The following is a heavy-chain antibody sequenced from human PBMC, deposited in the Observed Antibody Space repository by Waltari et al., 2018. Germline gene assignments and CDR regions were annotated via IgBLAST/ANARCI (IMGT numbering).Heavy chain of an antibody. Sequence: EVQLVESGGGLVQPGGSLRLSCAASGFTFSYHWMTWVRQAPGRGLDWVAIIKEDGGEKYYVDSVKGRFTISRDNAKNSLYLQMNSLRAEDTAVYYCARLYMAAFDYWDEGTLVTVSS. J-gene: IGHJ4*02. CDR3: ARLYMAAFDY. CDR2: IKEDGGEK. V-gene: IGHV3-7*01. D-gene: IGHD1-20*01. CDR1: GFTFSYHW.